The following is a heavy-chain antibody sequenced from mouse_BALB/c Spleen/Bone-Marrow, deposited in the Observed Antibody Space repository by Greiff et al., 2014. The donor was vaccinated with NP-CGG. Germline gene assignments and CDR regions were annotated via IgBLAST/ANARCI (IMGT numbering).Heavy chain of an antibody. CDR1: GYTFTSYW. CDR3: AGGTYYRYDAGY. J-gene: IGHJ2*01. D-gene: IGHD2-14*01. V-gene: IGHV1-61*01. CDR2: IDPSDSET. Sequence: VQLQQSGAELVRPGASVKLSCKASGYTFTSYWMNWVKQRPGQGLEWIGMIDPSDSETHYNQMFKDKATLTVDKSSSTDYMQLSSMTSEDYAVYYYAGGTYYRYDAGYWGQGTTLTVSS.